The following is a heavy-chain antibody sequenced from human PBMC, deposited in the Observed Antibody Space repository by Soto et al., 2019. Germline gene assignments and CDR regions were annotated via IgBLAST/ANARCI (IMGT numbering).Heavy chain of an antibody. CDR2: ISGSGGST. CDR1: GFTFSSYA. Sequence: PGGSLRLSCAASGFTFSSYAMSWVRQAPGKGLEWVSAISGSGGSTYYADSVKGRFTISRDNSKNTLYLQMNSLRAEDTAVYYCAKGPGTYYYDSSGYYSLTPGPGDYWGQGTLVTVSS. CDR3: AKGPGTYYYDSSGYYSLTPGPGDY. J-gene: IGHJ4*02. D-gene: IGHD3-22*01. V-gene: IGHV3-23*01.